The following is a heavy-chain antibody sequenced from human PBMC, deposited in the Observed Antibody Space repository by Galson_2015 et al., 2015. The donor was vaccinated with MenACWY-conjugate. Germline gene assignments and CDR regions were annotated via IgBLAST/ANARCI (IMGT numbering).Heavy chain of an antibody. CDR3: ARPLDCGGDCYWGYFDY. J-gene: IGHJ4*02. D-gene: IGHD2-21*02. Sequence: QSGAEVKKPGESLKISCKGSGSSFPNYWIGWVRQMPGKGLEWMGIIYPGDSDTRYSPSFQGQVTISADKSISTAYLQWSSLKASDTAMYYCARPLDCGGDCYWGYFDYWGQGTLVTVSS. V-gene: IGHV5-51*01. CDR1: GSSFPNYW. CDR2: IYPGDSDT.